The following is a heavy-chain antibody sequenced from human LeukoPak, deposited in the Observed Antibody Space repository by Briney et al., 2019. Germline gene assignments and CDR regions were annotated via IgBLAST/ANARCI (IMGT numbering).Heavy chain of an antibody. CDR3: ARDILLYDCSGYGYIDY. CDR1: GGSITSSF. Sequence: SETLSDTCTVSGGSITSSFWSRIRQPPGKGLEWIGYIHYSGSTNYIPSLKSRVTISVDTSKNQFSLKLSSVTAADTAVYYCARDILLYDCSGYGYIDYWGQGTLVTVSS. CDR2: IHYSGST. V-gene: IGHV4-59*01. J-gene: IGHJ4*02. D-gene: IGHD3-22*01.